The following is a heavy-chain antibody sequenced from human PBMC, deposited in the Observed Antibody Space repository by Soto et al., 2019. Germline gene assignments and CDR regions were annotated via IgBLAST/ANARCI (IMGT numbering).Heavy chain of an antibody. Sequence: GGSLRLSCAASGFTFSSYAMSWVRQAPGKGLEWVSAISGSGGSTYYADSVKGRFTISRDNSKNTLYLQMNSLRAEDTAVYYCAKDALPAHYDFWRDDAFDIWGQGTMVTVSS. D-gene: IGHD3-3*01. CDR3: AKDALPAHYDFWRDDAFDI. CDR2: ISGSGGST. J-gene: IGHJ3*02. CDR1: GFTFSSYA. V-gene: IGHV3-23*01.